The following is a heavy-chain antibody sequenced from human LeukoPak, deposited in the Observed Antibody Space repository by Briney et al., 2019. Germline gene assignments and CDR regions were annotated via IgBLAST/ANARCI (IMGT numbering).Heavy chain of an antibody. J-gene: IGHJ6*03. CDR1: GSTFSNAW. CDR2: IKSKTDGGTT. CDR3: TTAFYSNFENKEYYYYYMDV. D-gene: IGHD4-11*01. Sequence: GGSLRLSCAASGSTFSNAWMSWVRQAPGKGLEWVGRIKSKTDGGTTDYAAPVKGRFTISRDDSKNTLYLQMNSLKTEDTAVYYCTTAFYSNFENKEYYYYYMDVWGKGTTVTVSS. V-gene: IGHV3-15*01.